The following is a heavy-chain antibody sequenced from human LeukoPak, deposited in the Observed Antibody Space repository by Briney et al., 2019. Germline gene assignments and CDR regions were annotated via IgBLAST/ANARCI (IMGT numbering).Heavy chain of an antibody. CDR3: AKGGRGFSYGALDY. CDR1: GFAFSNYA. CDR2: ISDSGGST. Sequence: GGFLRLSCAASGFAFSNYAMSWIRQAPGKGLEWVSPISDSGGSTYYADSVKGRFTISRDNSKNTLYLQMNSLRVEDSAVYYCAKGGRGFSYGALDYWGQGTLVTVSS. D-gene: IGHD5-18*01. V-gene: IGHV3-23*01. J-gene: IGHJ4*02.